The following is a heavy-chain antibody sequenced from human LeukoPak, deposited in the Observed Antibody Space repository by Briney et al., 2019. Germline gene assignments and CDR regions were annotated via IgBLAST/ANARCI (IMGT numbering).Heavy chain of an antibody. J-gene: IGHJ4*02. V-gene: IGHV4-34*01. CDR1: GGSFSGYY. CDR2: INHGGST. D-gene: IGHD3-3*01. Sequence: SETLSLTCAVYGGSFSGYYWSWIRQPPGKGLEWIGEINHGGSTNYNPSLKSRVTISVDTSKNQFSLKLSSVTAADTAVYYCARGRRKITIFGVVIARPTYYFDYWGQGTLVTVSS. CDR3: ARGRRKITIFGVVIARPTYYFDY.